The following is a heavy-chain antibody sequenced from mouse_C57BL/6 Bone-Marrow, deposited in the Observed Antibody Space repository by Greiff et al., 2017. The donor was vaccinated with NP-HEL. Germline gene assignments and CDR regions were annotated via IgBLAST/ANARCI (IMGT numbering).Heavy chain of an antibody. CDR2: IRSKSNNYAT. D-gene: IGHD3-3*01. V-gene: IGHV10-1*01. CDR3: VRHREPHYYAMDY. CDR1: GFSFNTYA. J-gene: IGHJ4*01. Sequence: EVQGVESGGGLVQPKGSLKLSCAASGFSFNTYAMNWVRQAPGKGLEWVARIRSKSNNYATYYADSVKDRFTISRDDSESMLYLQMNNLKTEDTAMYYCVRHREPHYYAMDYWGQGTSVTVSS.